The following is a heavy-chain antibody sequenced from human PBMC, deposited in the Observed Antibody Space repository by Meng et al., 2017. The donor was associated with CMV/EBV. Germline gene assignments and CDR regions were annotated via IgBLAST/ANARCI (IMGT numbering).Heavy chain of an antibody. CDR3: ARGVNPTVTTHWFDP. V-gene: IGHV3-21*01. CDR1: GFTFSRYT. Sequence: GESLKISCAASGFTFSRYTINWVRQAPGKGLEWVSSISSTGSDIYYADSVKGRFTISRDNAKNSLYLQMSSLRAEDTAVYYCARGVNPTVTTHWFDPWGRGALVTVSS. CDR2: ISSTGSDI. D-gene: IGHD4-17*01. J-gene: IGHJ5*02.